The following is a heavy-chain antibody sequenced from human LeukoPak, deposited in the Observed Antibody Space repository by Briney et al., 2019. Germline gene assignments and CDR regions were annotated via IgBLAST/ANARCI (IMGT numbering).Heavy chain of an antibody. CDR2: IFPGGGVT. Sequence: ASVTVSFKASGYTFTNYPKHWVRQAPGQGLEWMGVIFPGGGVTEYAQKFQGRVTMTTDTSTSTAYMDLRSLRSDDTAVYYCARDQAATNTQVRFCLDWGQGTLVTVSS. CDR1: GYTFTNYP. V-gene: IGHV1-46*01. J-gene: IGHJ4*02. CDR3: ARDQAATNTQVRFCLD. D-gene: IGHD3-9*01.